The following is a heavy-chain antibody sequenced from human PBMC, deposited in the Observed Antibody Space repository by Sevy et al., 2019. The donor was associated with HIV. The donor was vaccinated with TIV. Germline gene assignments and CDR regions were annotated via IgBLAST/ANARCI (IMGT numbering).Heavy chain of an antibody. Sequence: ASVKVSCKASGYTFTGYYMHWVRQAPGQGLEWMGWINPDSGGPNYALKFQGRVTLTRDTSISTAYMELSRLKSDDTAVYYCVRDDRDGYFDYWGQGTLVTVSS. CDR3: VRDDRDGYFDY. CDR1: GYTFTGYY. CDR2: INPDSGGP. V-gene: IGHV1-2*02. J-gene: IGHJ4*02.